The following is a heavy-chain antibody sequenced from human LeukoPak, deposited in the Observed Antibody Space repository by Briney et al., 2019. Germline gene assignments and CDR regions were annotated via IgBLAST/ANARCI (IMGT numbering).Heavy chain of an antibody. D-gene: IGHD6-13*01. J-gene: IGHJ4*02. CDR1: GLTFSDYY. V-gene: IGHV3-11*05. CDR2: ISSSSSYT. Sequence: GGSLRLSCAPSGLTFSDYYMSWIRQAPGKGLEWVSYISSSSSYTNYADSVKGRFTISRDNAKNSLYLQMNSLRAEETAVYYCARDWGRRGIAAAGTPGDYWGQGTLVTVSS. CDR3: ARDWGRRGIAAAGTPGDY.